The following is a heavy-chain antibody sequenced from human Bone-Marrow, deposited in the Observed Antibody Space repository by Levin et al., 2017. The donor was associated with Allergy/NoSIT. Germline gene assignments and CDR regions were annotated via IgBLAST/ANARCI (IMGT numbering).Heavy chain of an antibody. Sequence: SGPTLVKPTETLTLTCTVSGFSLSTAGMCVSWIRQPPGKALEWLALIDWDDDKYYNTSLKTRLTISKDTSKNQVVLTMTNMDPVDTATYFCARISGLRSKKYSDGPLMGFDYWGQGTLVAVSS. CDR1: GFSLSTAGMC. V-gene: IGHV2-70*01. CDR2: IDWDDDK. J-gene: IGHJ4*02. CDR3: ARISGLRSKKYSDGPLMGFDY. D-gene: IGHD5-18*01.